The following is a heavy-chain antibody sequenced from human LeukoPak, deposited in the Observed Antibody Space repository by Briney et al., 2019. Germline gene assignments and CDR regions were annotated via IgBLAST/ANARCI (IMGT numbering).Heavy chain of an antibody. CDR3: AREVPQWEYQLSMGGYFDY. Sequence: VASVKVSCKASGYTFTSYGISWVGQAPGQGLEWMGWISAYNGNTNYAQKLQGRVTMTTDTSTSTAYMELRSLRSDDTAVYYCAREVPQWEYQLSMGGYFDYWGQGTLVTVSS. J-gene: IGHJ4*02. CDR2: ISAYNGNT. CDR1: GYTFTSYG. V-gene: IGHV1-18*01. D-gene: IGHD2-2*01.